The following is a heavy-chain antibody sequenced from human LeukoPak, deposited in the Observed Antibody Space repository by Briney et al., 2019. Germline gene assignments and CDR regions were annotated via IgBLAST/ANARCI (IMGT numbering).Heavy chain of an antibody. Sequence: SETLSLTCAVYGGSFSGYYWSWIRQPPGKGLEWIGEINHGGSTNYNPSLKSRVTISVDTSKNQFSLKLSSVTAADTAVYYCARDGAYYDFWSGYSQNWFDPWGQGTLVTVSS. J-gene: IGHJ5*02. D-gene: IGHD3-3*01. CDR3: ARDGAYYDFWSGYSQNWFDP. CDR1: GGSFSGYY. V-gene: IGHV4-34*01. CDR2: INHGGST.